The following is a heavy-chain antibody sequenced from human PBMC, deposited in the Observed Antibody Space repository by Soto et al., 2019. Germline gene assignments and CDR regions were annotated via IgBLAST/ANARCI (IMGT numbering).Heavy chain of an antibody. CDR3: ARVQRDDYIWGSYPDY. J-gene: IGHJ4*02. D-gene: IGHD3-16*02. CDR1: GFTFSSYG. V-gene: IGHV3-33*01. Sequence: GGSLRLSCAASGFTFSSYGMHWVRQAPGKGLEWVAVIWYDGSNKYYADSVKGRFTISRDNSKNTLYLQMNSLRAEDTAVYYCARVQRDDYIWGSYPDYWGQGTLVTVSS. CDR2: IWYDGSNK.